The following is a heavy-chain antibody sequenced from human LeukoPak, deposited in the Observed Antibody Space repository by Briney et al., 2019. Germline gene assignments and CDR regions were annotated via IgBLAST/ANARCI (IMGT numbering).Heavy chain of an antibody. D-gene: IGHD2-2*02. J-gene: IGHJ4*02. CDR2: MNPNSGNT. CDR3: ARGGGGYCSSTSCYMYYFDY. V-gene: IGHV1-8*01. CDR1: GYTFTSYD. Sequence: ASVKVSCKASGYTFTSYDINWVRQATGQGLEWMGWMNPNSGNTGYAQKFQGRVTMTRNTSISTAYMELSSLRSEDTALYYCARGGGGYCSSTSCYMYYFDYWGQGTLVTVSS.